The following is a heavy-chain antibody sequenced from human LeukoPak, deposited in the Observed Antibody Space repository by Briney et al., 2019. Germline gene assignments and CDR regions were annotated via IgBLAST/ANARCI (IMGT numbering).Heavy chain of an antibody. J-gene: IGHJ4*02. CDR3: AKVSGIAAAGTLGY. Sequence: PGGSLRLSCAASGFTFSSYAMSWVRQAPGKGLKWVSAISGSGGSTYYADSVKGRFTISRDNSKNTLYLQMNSLRAEDTAVYYCAKVSGIAAAGTLGYWGQGTLVTVSS. V-gene: IGHV3-23*01. CDR2: ISGSGGST. D-gene: IGHD6-13*01. CDR1: GFTFSSYA.